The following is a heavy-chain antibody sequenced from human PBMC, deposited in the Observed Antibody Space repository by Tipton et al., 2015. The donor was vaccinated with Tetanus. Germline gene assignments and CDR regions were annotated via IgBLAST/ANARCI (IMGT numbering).Heavy chain of an antibody. V-gene: IGHV3-30*18. D-gene: IGHD3/OR15-3a*01. CDR2: ISYDGGNK. Sequence: RSLRLSCEASGFTFGRFGMHWVRQAPGKGLEWVAVISYDGGNKFYADSVQGRFTISRDNSKNTFYLEMYSLRSEDTAVYFCAKDDAGLAQRGGFYFDSWGQGTLVTVSS. CDR1: GFTFGRFG. CDR3: AKDDAGLAQRGGFYFDS. J-gene: IGHJ4*02.